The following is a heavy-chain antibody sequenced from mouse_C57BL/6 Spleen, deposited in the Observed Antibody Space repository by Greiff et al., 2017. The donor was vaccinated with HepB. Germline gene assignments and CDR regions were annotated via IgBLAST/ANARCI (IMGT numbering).Heavy chain of an antibody. CDR3: ARGDYYGYFDY. J-gene: IGHJ2*01. V-gene: IGHV5-4*01. CDR1: GFTFSSYA. CDR2: ISDGGSYT. Sequence: EVQLVESGGGLVKPGGSLKLSCAASGFTFSSYAMSWVRQTPEKRLEWVATISDGGSYTYYPDNVKGRFTISRDNAKNNLYLQMSHLKSEDTAMYYCARGDYYGYFDYWGQGTTLTVSS. D-gene: IGHD1-1*01.